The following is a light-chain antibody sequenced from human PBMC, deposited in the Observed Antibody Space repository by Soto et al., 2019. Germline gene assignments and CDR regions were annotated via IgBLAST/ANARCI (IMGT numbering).Light chain of an antibody. J-gene: IGKJ2*01. CDR1: QGISTY. V-gene: IGKV1-5*03. Sequence: IRMTQSPSSLSASTGDRVTITCRASQGISTYLAWYQQKPGKAPKLLIYKASSLESGVPSRFSGSGSGTEFTLTISSLQPDDFATYYCQEYNTYSYTFGQGTKLEIK. CDR2: KAS. CDR3: QEYNTYSYT.